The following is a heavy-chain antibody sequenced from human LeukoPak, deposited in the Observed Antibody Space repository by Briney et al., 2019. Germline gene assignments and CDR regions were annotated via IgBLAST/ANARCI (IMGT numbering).Heavy chain of an antibody. Sequence: PSETLSLTCIVSGGSISNYYWSWIRQPAGKGLEWIGRIYTSGSTNYNPSLKSRVTMSVETSKNQFSLKVSSVTAANTAVYYCARVHSSVWYFDYWGQGTLVTVSS. V-gene: IGHV4-4*07. CDR2: IYTSGST. D-gene: IGHD6-19*01. CDR3: ARVHSSVWYFDY. J-gene: IGHJ4*02. CDR1: GGSISNYY.